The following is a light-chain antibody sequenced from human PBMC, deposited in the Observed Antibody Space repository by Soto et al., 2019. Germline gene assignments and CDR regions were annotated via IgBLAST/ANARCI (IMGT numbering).Light chain of an antibody. CDR1: QSISSW. CDR3: QQYNVYGT. CDR2: RAS. Sequence: DIQMTQSPSTRSASVGDTVTITCRASQSISSWLAWYQQKPGKAPKLLIYRASILQSGAPSRFSGSGSGTEFTLTIYSLQPDDFATYYCQQYNVYGTFGQGTKVDIK. J-gene: IGKJ1*01. V-gene: IGKV1-5*03.